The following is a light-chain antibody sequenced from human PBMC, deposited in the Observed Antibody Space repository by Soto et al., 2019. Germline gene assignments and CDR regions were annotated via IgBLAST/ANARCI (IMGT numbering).Light chain of an antibody. CDR2: GAS. V-gene: IGKV3-15*01. J-gene: IGKJ1*01. CDR1: QSVSSN. CDR3: YQYNNWPFPSWT. Sequence: EIVMTQSPATLSVSPGERATLSCRASQSVSSNLAWYQQKPGQAPRLLIYGASTRATGIPARVSGSGSGTEFTLTISSLQSEDFAVYYCYQYNNWPFPSWTFGQGTKVEVK.